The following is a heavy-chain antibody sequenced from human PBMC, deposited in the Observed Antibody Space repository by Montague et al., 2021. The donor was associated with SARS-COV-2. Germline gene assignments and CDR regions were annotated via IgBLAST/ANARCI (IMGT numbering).Heavy chain of an antibody. Sequence: SLRLSCAASGFTFSSYEMNWVRQAPGKGLEWVSYISSSGSIIYYADSVKGRFTISRDNAKNSLYLQMNSLRAEDTAVYYCARGNCDWLLLPDGYFDHWGQGTLVTVSS. CDR1: GFTFSSYE. CDR2: ISSSGSII. J-gene: IGHJ4*02. CDR3: ARGNCDWLLLPDGYFDH. V-gene: IGHV3-48*03. D-gene: IGHD3-9*01.